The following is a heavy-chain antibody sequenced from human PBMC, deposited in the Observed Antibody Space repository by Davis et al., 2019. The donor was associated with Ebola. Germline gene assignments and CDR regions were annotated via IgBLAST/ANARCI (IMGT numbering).Heavy chain of an antibody. D-gene: IGHD6-13*01. V-gene: IGHV3-23*01. CDR3: AIPYSSSGTVAFEI. J-gene: IGHJ3*02. CDR1: GFSFSSYW. Sequence: GESLKISCAASGFSFSSYWMGWVRQAPGKGLEWVSAISHSGGRTYYADSVKGRFTISRDNSKNTLYLQMNSLRAEDTAVYYFAIPYSSSGTVAFEIWGQGTMVTVSS. CDR2: ISHSGGRT.